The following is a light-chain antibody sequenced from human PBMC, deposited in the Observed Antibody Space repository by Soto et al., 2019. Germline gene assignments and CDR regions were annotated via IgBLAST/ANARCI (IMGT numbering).Light chain of an antibody. CDR1: QSISSY. CDR2: AAS. V-gene: IGKV1-39*01. CDR3: QQSYSTRFT. Sequence: DIQMTQSPSSLSASVGDRVTITCRASQSISSYLNWYQQKPGKAPKLLIYAASSLQSGVPSRFSGSGSGTDFTLTISSLQPVDFATYYCQQSYSTRFTFGPGTKVDIK. J-gene: IGKJ3*01.